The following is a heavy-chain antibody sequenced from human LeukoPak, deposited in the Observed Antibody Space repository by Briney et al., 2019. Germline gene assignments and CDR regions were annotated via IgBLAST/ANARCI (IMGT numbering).Heavy chain of an antibody. CDR2: IYYSGST. D-gene: IGHD1-26*01. CDR3: ARMYSGSYVDY. V-gene: IGHV4-59*08. Sequence: SETLSLTCTVSGGSISSYYWSWIRQPPGKGLEWIGYIYYSGSTNYNPSLKSRVTISVDTSKNQFSLKLSSVTAADTAAYYCARMYSGSYVDYWGQGTLVTVSS. CDR1: GGSISSYY. J-gene: IGHJ4*02.